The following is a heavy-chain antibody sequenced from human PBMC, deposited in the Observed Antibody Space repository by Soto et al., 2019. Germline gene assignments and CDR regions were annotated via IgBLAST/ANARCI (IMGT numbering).Heavy chain of an antibody. D-gene: IGHD2-21*02. V-gene: IGHV3-74*01. J-gene: IGHJ5*02. Sequence: GGSLRLSCAASGFNFSNHWMHWVRQRPAEGLVWVSRITSDGKSKAYAESVKGRFAISRDNAKNTLYLQMNGLTAEDTAVYYCARESGDWPLNWFDPWGKGTLVTVSS. CDR2: ITSDGKSK. CDR3: ARESGDWPLNWFDP. CDR1: GFNFSNHW.